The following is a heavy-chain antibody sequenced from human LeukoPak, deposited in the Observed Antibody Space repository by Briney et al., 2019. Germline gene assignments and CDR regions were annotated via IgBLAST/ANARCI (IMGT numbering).Heavy chain of an antibody. Sequence: PGGSLRLSCAASGFTFINAWMTWVRQAPGKGLEWVGRIKSQTDNGTTDYAAPVKGRFTISRDDSKNTLYLQMNSLKTEDTAVYYCTTFYYWGQGTLVTVSS. CDR2: IKSQTDNGTT. J-gene: IGHJ4*02. CDR1: GFTFINAW. V-gene: IGHV3-15*01. CDR3: TTFYY.